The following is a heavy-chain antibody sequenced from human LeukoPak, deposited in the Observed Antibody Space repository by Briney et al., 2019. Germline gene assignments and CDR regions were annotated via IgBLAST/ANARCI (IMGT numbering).Heavy chain of an antibody. D-gene: IGHD3-22*01. CDR2: ISGSGGST. J-gene: IGHJ4*02. V-gene: IGHV3-23*01. CDR3: AKDPTGYDSSEGYFDY. Sequence: GGSLRLSCAASGFTFTNYAMTWVRQAPGKGLEWVSAISGSGGSTYYADSVKGRFTISRDNSKNTLYLQMNSLRAEDTAVYYCAKDPTGYDSSEGYFDYWGQGTLVTVSS. CDR1: GFTFTNYA.